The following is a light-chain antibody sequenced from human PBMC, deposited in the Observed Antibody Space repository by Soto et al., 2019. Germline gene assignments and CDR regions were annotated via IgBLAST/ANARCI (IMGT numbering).Light chain of an antibody. J-gene: IGKJ2*01. CDR3: LQSNSFPHT. CDR2: AAS. Sequence: DIQMTQSPSSVSASVGDRVTITCRASQYISSWLAWYQQKPGKAPQLLIYAASSLQSGVPSRFSGSGAGIDFTLTISSLQPEDFATYYCLQSNSFPHTFGQGTKLELK. V-gene: IGKV1-12*01. CDR1: QYISSW.